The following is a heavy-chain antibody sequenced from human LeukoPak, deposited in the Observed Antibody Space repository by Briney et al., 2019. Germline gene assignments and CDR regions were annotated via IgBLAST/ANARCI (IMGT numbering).Heavy chain of an antibody. CDR2: IIPIFGIA. D-gene: IGHD3-3*01. CDR3: ARGPYDFWSGYPLVMDV. CDR1: GYTFTNYG. V-gene: IGHV1-69*13. Sequence: GASVKVSCKASGYTFTNYGFSWVRQAPGQGLEWMGGIIPIFGIANYAQKFQGRVTITADESTSTAYMELSSLRSEDTAVYYCARGPYDFWSGYPLVMDVWGQGTTVTVSS. J-gene: IGHJ6*02.